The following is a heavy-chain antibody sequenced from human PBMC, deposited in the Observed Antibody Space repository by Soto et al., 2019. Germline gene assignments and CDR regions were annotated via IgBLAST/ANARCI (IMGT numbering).Heavy chain of an antibody. J-gene: IGHJ6*02. CDR1: GGSISSGDYY. CDR3: ARGCSDTSCPRPYYGMDV. D-gene: IGHD2-15*01. CDR2: IYKSGST. V-gene: IGHV4-30-4*01. Sequence: SETLSLTCTVSGGSISSGDYYWSWIRQPPGKGLEWIGYIYKSGSTYYNPSLKSRITMSVATSKNQFSLKLNSVTAADTAVYYCARGCSDTSCPRPYYGMDVWGQGTTVTVSS.